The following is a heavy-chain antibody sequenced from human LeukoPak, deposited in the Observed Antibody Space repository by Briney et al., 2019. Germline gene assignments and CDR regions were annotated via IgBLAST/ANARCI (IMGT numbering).Heavy chain of an antibody. Sequence: SETLSLTCAVYGGSFSGYYWSWIRQPPGKGLEWIGEINHSGSTNYNPSLKSRVTISVDTSKNQFSLKLSSVTAADTAVYYCARGRRLRFLEWLLSDNWFDPWGQGTLVTVSS. CDR2: INHSGST. J-gene: IGHJ5*02. D-gene: IGHD3-3*01. CDR1: GGSFSGYY. CDR3: ARGRRLRFLEWLLSDNWFDP. V-gene: IGHV4-34*01.